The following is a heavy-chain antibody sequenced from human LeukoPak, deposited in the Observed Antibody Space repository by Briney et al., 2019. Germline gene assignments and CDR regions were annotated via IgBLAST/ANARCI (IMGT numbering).Heavy chain of an antibody. CDR2: IYYSGST. CDR1: GGSISSSSYY. Sequence: SETLSLTCTVSGGSISSSSYYWSWIRQPPGKGLEWIGYIYYSGSTNYNPSLKSRVTISVDTSKNQFSLKLSSVTAADTAVYYCARVGRDGYNHYFDYWGQGTLVTVSS. J-gene: IGHJ4*02. D-gene: IGHD5-24*01. V-gene: IGHV4-61*01. CDR3: ARVGRDGYNHYFDY.